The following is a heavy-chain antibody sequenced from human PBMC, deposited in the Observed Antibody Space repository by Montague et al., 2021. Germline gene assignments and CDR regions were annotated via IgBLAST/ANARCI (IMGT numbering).Heavy chain of an antibody. CDR3: ARERDRYYYMDI. V-gene: IGHV4-38-2*02. J-gene: IGHJ6*03. Sequence: SETLSLTCTVSRSLINSDYYWGWIRQPPGKGLEWMGSVSHGGRTYYNPSLKSRVTISVGTSKNHFSLKLSSVTAADTAMYYCARERDRYYYMDIWGKGTTITVSS. CDR2: VSHGGRT. CDR1: RSLINSDYY.